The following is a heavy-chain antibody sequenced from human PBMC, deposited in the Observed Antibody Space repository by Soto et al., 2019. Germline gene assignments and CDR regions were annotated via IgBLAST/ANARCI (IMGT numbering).Heavy chain of an antibody. V-gene: IGHV3-9*01. J-gene: IGHJ6*02. CDR1: GFTFDDYA. CDR2: LSWKGVTI. Sequence: EVQLVESGGDLVQPGRSLRLSCAASGFTFDDYAMHWVRQVPGKGLQWVSGLSWKGVTIGYAASVKGRFTISRDNAKKVLYLQMIGLTPDDTALYYCAASRAYDSSVYSGFHNGMDVWGLGTTVTVS. CDR3: AASRAYDSSVYSGFHNGMDV. D-gene: IGHD3-22*01.